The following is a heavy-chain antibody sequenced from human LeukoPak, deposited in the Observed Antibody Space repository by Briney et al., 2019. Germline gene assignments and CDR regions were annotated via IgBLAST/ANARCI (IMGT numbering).Heavy chain of an antibody. D-gene: IGHD6-13*01. CDR3: ASISAAGPVLVQKEYYFDY. Sequence: GGSLRPSCAASGFTFLSYAMHWVRQAPGKGLEWVAFISYEGSNRYYADSVKGRFTISRDNSKNTLFLQMNSLRAEDTAVYYCASISAAGPVLVQKEYYFDYWGHGTLVTVSS. J-gene: IGHJ4*01. CDR2: ISYEGSNR. CDR1: GFTFLSYA. V-gene: IGHV3-30-3*01.